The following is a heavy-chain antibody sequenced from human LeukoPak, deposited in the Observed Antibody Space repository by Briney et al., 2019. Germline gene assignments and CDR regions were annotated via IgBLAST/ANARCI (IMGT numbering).Heavy chain of an antibody. CDR2: ISGSGSTR. J-gene: IGHJ4*02. CDR3: GRGVTADG. CDR1: GFTFNNYE. V-gene: IGHV3-48*03. Sequence: GGSLRLSCAASGFTFNNYEMNWVRQAPGKGLEWVSYISGSGSTRYYADSVKGRFIISGDNAKNSLYLQMNSLRAEDTAVYYCGRGVTADGWGQGTLVTVSS. D-gene: IGHD2-21*02.